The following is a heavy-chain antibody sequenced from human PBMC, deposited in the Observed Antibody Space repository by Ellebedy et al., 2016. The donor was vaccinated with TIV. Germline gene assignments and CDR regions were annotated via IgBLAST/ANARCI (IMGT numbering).Heavy chain of an antibody. D-gene: IGHD3-22*01. CDR2: IYNIGRP. V-gene: IGHV4-59*01. CDR1: GGSINSYY. J-gene: IGHJ4*02. Sequence: MPSETLSLTCTVSGGSINSYYWSWIRQPPGKGLEWIGYIYNIGRPNYNPSFKSRVTISVDKSKTQFYLKLTSVTAADTAVYYCASLHGSSGYPPGNWGQGTLVTVSS. CDR3: ASLHGSSGYPPGN.